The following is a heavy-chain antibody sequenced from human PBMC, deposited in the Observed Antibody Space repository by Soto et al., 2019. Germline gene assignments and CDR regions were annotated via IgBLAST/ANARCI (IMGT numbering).Heavy chain of an antibody. CDR1: GFTFSSYS. CDR3: ASEVVAVSGYYFDY. Sequence: EVQLVESGGGLVQPGGSPRLSCAASGFTFSSYSMNWVRQAPGKGLEWVSYISSSSSTIYYADSVKGRFTISRDNAKNSLYLQMNSLRAEDTAVYYCASEVVAVSGYYFDYWGQGTLVTVSS. J-gene: IGHJ4*02. CDR2: ISSSSSTI. D-gene: IGHD3-22*01. V-gene: IGHV3-48*01.